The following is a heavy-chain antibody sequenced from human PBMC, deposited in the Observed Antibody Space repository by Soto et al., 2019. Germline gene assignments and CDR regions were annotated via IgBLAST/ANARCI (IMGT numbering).Heavy chain of an antibody. CDR2: IFSNDDK. V-gene: IGHV2-26*01. Sequence: QVTLKESGPVLVKPTETLTLTCTVSGLSLSNGRLGVTWIRQPPGKALDWLAHIFSNDDKSYSTSLRSRLTISKDTTRSQVVLTMPKMDPMDSAKYYCALIKDCSRTDCYLASFDPWGQGTLVTVSS. J-gene: IGHJ5*02. D-gene: IGHD2-2*01. CDR3: ALIKDCSRTDCYLASFDP. CDR1: GLSLSNGRLG.